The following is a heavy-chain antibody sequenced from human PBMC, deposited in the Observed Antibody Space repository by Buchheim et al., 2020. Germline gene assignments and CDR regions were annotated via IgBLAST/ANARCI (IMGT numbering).Heavy chain of an antibody. J-gene: IGHJ6*02. CDR1: GFTFRSYW. CDR2: IKEDGSEK. Sequence: EVQLVESGGGLVQPGGSLRLSCAVSGFTFRSYWMSWVRQAPGKGLEWVANIKEDGSEKYYVDSVKGRFSISRDNAKNSLFLQMNSLRAEDTAVYYCARCGYCTRGICYSPNCNYGMDVWGQGTT. V-gene: IGHV3-7*01. D-gene: IGHD2-21*02. CDR3: ARCGYCTRGICYSPNCNYGMDV.